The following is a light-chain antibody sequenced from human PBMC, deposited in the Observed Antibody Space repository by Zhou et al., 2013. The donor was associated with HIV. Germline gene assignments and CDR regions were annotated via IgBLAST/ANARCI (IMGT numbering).Light chain of an antibody. J-gene: IGKJ2*01. CDR1: QSISSW. CDR2: KAS. V-gene: IGKV1-5*03. CDR3: QQYNSYPYN. Sequence: DIQMTQSPSTLSASVGDRVTITCRASQSISSWLAWYQQKPGKAPKLLIYKASSLESGVPSSSAAVDLGQNSLSPSAACSLMILQLITVQQYNSYPYNFCQGT.